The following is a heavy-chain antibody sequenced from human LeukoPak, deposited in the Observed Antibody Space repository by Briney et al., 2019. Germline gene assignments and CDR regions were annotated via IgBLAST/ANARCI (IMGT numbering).Heavy chain of an antibody. V-gene: IGHV1-46*01. CDR2: INPGGNNT. J-gene: IGHJ4*02. D-gene: IGHD3-3*01. CDR1: GYTFTSYY. Sequence: ASVKVSCKASGYTFTSYYIHWVRQAPGQGLEWMGIINPGGNNTNYAQKFQDRVTMTRDTSTSTVYMVLSSLRSEDTAVYYCAREVSRVAPPRRYFDYWGQGTLVTVSS. CDR3: AREVSRVAPPRRYFDY.